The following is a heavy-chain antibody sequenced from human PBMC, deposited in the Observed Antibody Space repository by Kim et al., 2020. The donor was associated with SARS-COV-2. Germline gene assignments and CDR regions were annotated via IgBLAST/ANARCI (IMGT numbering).Heavy chain of an antibody. V-gene: IGHV3-53*01. Sequence: GGSLRLSCAASGFTVSSNYMSWVRQAPGKGLEWVSVIYSGGSTYYADSVKGRFTISRDNSKNTLYLQMNSLRAEDTAVYYCARVPTVTNYYYYYGMDVWGQGTTVTVSS. CDR2: IYSGGST. CDR3: ARVPTVTNYYYYYGMDV. CDR1: GFTVSSNY. J-gene: IGHJ6*02. D-gene: IGHD4-17*01.